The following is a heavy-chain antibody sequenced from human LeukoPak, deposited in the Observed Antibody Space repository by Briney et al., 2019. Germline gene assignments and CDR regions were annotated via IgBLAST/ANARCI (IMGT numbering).Heavy chain of an antibody. CDR3: AKDPRAIAVAGTFDY. D-gene: IGHD6-19*01. V-gene: IGHV3-11*01. CDR1: GFTFSDYY. CDR2: ISSSGSTI. Sequence: GGSLRLSCAASGFTFSDYYMSWIRQAPGKGLEWVSYISSSGSTIYYADSVKGRFTISRDNAKNSLYLQMNSLSAEDTALYYCAKDPRAIAVAGTFDYWGQGTLVTVSS. J-gene: IGHJ4*02.